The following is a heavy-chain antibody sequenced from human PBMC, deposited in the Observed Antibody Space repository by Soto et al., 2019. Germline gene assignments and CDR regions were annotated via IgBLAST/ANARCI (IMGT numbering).Heavy chain of an antibody. D-gene: IGHD6-13*01. Sequence: TLCLTCTVSGASMNSYHWSWIRQPAGKGLEWIGHIHSSGSTNYNPSLKSRVTMSVDTSKNQFSLRLMSLTAADTAVYYCARDQGVAAAGITWFDPWGQGSLVTVSS. V-gene: IGHV4-4*07. CDR3: ARDQGVAAAGITWFDP. CDR2: IHSSGST. J-gene: IGHJ5*02. CDR1: GASMNSYH.